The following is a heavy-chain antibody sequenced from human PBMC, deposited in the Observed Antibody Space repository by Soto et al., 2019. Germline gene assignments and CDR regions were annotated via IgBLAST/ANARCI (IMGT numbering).Heavy chain of an antibody. Sequence: QVQLVQSGAEEKKPGASVKVSCKASGYTFTSYAMHWVRQAPGQRLEWMGWSNAGNGNTKYSQKFQGRVPITRDTSASTAYMELSSLRSEDTAVYYCARSIVVVTALDYWGQGTLVTVSS. D-gene: IGHD2-21*02. J-gene: IGHJ4*02. CDR3: ARSIVVVTALDY. V-gene: IGHV1-3*05. CDR2: SNAGNGNT. CDR1: GYTFTSYA.